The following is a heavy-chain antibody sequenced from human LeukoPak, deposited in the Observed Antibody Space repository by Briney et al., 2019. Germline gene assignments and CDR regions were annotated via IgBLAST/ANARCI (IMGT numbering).Heavy chain of an antibody. V-gene: IGHV1-46*03. D-gene: IGHD3-22*01. J-gene: IGHJ3*02. CDR2: INPSGGST. CDR3: ARVGYYYDSSGYYGAFDT. CDR1: GYTFTSYY. Sequence: ASVKVSCKASGYTFTSYYMHWVRQAPGQGLEWMGIINPSGGSTSYAQKFQGRVTMTRDTSTSTVYMELSSLRSEDTAVYYCARVGYYYDSSGYYGAFDTWGQGTMVTVSS.